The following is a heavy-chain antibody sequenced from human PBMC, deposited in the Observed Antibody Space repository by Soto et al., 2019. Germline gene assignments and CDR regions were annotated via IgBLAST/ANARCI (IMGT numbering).Heavy chain of an antibody. Sequence: LRLSCAASGFSFTSYALSWVRQAPGKGLEWVSTISGSDGKTYYADSVKGRFSISRDTSKTTLYLQMNSLRVEDTAVYYCARWSFLDYWGQGTRVAVSS. CDR2: ISGSDGKT. CDR3: ARWSFLDY. CDR1: GFSFTSYA. V-gene: IGHV3-23*01. J-gene: IGHJ4*02. D-gene: IGHD1-26*01.